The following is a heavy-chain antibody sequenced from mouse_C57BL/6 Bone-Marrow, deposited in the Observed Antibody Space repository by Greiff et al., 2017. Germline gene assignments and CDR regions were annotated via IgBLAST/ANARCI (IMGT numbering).Heavy chain of an antibody. CDR2: ISGGGGNT. D-gene: IGHD2-1*01. Sequence: EVKLMESGGGLVKPGGSLKLSCAASGFTFSSYTMSWVRQTPEKRLELVATISGGGGNTYYPDSVKGRFTISRDNAKTTLYLQMSSLRSEDTALYYCARRGNYVDYAMDYWGQGTSVTVSS. CDR3: ARRGNYVDYAMDY. CDR1: GFTFSSYT. V-gene: IGHV5-9*01. J-gene: IGHJ4*01.